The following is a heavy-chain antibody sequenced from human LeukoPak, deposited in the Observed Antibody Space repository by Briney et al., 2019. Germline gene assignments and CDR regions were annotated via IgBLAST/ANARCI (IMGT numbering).Heavy chain of an antibody. Sequence: PGGSLRLSCAASGFTFSSYAVSWVRQAPGKGLEWVSAISGSGGSTYYADSVKGRFTISRDNSKNTLYLQMNSLRAEDTAVYYCAKDDSSGRTPYFDYWGQGTLVTVSS. CDR3: AKDDSSGRTPYFDY. CDR2: ISGSGGST. D-gene: IGHD3-22*01. CDR1: GFTFSSYA. V-gene: IGHV3-23*01. J-gene: IGHJ4*02.